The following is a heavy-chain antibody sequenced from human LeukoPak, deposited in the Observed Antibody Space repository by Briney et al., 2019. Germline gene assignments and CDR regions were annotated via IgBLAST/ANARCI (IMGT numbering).Heavy chain of an antibody. D-gene: IGHD6-19*01. V-gene: IGHV3-23*01. Sequence: GGSLRLSCAASGFTFSSDAMTWVRQAPGKGLEWVSSVSGSGSNTYYADSVKGRCTISRDNSKNTLYRPMNSVRAEDTAVYYCAGQAVAGSWGQGTLVTVSS. J-gene: IGHJ5*02. CDR3: AGQAVAGS. CDR1: GFTFSSDA. CDR2: VSGSGSNT.